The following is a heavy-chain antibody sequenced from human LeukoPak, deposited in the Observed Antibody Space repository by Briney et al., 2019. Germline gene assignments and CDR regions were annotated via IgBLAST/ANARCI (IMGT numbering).Heavy chain of an antibody. J-gene: IGHJ4*02. CDR1: GDSFSSYF. Sequence: NPSETLSLTYTVSGDSFSSYFWSWIRQPAGKGLEWIGRMYTSGITNSNPSLKSRVTMPVDTSKNQFSLNLTSVTAADTAVYYCAREITGTRGVDYWGQGILVTVSS. D-gene: IGHD1-7*01. V-gene: IGHV4-4*07. CDR3: AREITGTRGVDY. CDR2: MYTSGIT.